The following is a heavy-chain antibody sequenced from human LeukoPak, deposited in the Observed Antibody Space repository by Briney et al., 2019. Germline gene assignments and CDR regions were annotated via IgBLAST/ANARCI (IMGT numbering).Heavy chain of an antibody. CDR1: GYTFTSYG. D-gene: IGHD2-2*01. V-gene: IGHV1-18*01. CDR2: ISAYNGNT. CDR3: ARGNRYCSSTSWSLKGDNWFDP. Sequence: ASVKVSCKASGYTFTSYGISWVRQAPGQGLEWMGWISAYNGNTNYAQKLQGRVTMTTDTSTSTAYMELRSLRSDDTSVYYCARGNRYCSSTSWSLKGDNWFDPWGQGTLVTVSS. J-gene: IGHJ5*02.